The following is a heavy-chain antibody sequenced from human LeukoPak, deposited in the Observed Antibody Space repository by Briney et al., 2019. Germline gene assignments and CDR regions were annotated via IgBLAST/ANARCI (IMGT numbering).Heavy chain of an antibody. Sequence: SETLSLTCTVSGGSISSYYWSWIRQPPGKGLEWIGYIYYSGSTNYNPSLKSRVTISVDTSKNQFSLKLSSVTAADTAVYYCARDLILSAPWDQGTLVTVSS. CDR1: GGSISSYY. D-gene: IGHD2/OR15-2a*01. CDR2: IYYSGST. J-gene: IGHJ5*02. V-gene: IGHV4-59*01. CDR3: ARDLILSAP.